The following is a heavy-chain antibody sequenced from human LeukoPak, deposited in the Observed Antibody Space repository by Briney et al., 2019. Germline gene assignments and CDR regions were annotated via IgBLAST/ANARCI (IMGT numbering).Heavy chain of an antibody. D-gene: IGHD5-18*01. CDR1: GFTLSSFG. Sequence: GGSLRLSCTASGFTLSSFGMHWVRQAPGKGLEWVAVISDDGSNTYYADSVKGRFTISRDNSKNTLYLQMNSLRTEDTAVYYCAKDADTATIIYWYFDLWCRGTLVTVSS. J-gene: IGHJ2*01. CDR2: ISDDGSNT. V-gene: IGHV3-30*18. CDR3: AKDADTATIIYWYFDL.